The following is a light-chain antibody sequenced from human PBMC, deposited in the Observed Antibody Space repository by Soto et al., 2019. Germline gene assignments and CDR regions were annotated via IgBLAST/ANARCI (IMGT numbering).Light chain of an antibody. CDR2: EVS. Sequence: QSVLTQPASVSVYPGQSITISCTGTSSDVGNYNYVSWYQQHPGKAPKLMIFEVSNRPSGVSNRFSGSKSGNTASLTISGLQPEDEADYYCSSYTTISTRYVFGTGTKVTVL. J-gene: IGLJ1*01. V-gene: IGLV2-14*01. CDR1: SSDVGNYNY. CDR3: SSYTTISTRYV.